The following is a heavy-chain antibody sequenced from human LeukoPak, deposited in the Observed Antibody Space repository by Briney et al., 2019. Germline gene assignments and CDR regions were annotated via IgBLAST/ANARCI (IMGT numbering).Heavy chain of an antibody. Sequence: SETLSLTCTVSGGSISSGGYFWSWIRQHPGKDLEWIGYIYYTGSTYYNPSLKSRVAMALDTSKNQFSLKLSSVTAADTAVYYCARAARGYLYYFDYWGQGTLVTVSS. J-gene: IGHJ4*02. CDR1: GGSISSGGYF. CDR2: IYYTGST. CDR3: ARAARGYLYYFDY. V-gene: IGHV4-31*03. D-gene: IGHD3-22*01.